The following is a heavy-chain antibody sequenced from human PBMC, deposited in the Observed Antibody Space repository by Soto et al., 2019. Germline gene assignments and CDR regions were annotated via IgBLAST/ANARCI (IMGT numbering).Heavy chain of an antibody. D-gene: IGHD3-22*01. J-gene: IGHJ4*02. V-gene: IGHV3-30-3*01. CDR2: ISYDGSNK. CDR3: ASTRITMIVVESLDY. CDR1: GFTFSSYA. Sequence: PGGSLRLSCAASGFTFSSYAMHWVRQAPGKGLEWVAVISYDGSNKYYADSVKGRFTISRDNSKNTLYLQMNSLRAEDTAVYYCASTRITMIVVESLDYWGQGTLVTVSS.